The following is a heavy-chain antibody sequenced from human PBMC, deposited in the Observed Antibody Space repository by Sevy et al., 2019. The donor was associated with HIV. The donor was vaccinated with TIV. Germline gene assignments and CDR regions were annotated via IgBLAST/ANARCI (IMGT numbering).Heavy chain of an antibody. D-gene: IGHD3-22*01. V-gene: IGHV4-31*11. CDR2: IDHRGTT. CDR1: GDSINGDSSY. CDR3: ARDLLECADSRCYDAFDL. J-gene: IGHJ3*01. Sequence: SETLSLTCAVSGDSINGDSSYWGWIRQHPGKGLEWIGSIDHRGTTYYNPSLKSRITISLDTSKIRFSLSLRSVTAADTALYYCARDLLECADSRCYDAFDLWGQGTAVTVSS.